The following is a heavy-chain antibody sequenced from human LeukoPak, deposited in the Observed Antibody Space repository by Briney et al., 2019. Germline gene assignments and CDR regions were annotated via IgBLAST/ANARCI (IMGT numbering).Heavy chain of an antibody. CDR1: GFTFSSYA. J-gene: IGHJ4*02. CDR2: ISYDGSNK. D-gene: IGHD5-18*01. V-gene: IGHV3-30*01. Sequence: EGSLRLSCAASGFTFSSYAMHWVRQAPGKGLEWVAVISYDGSNKYYADSVKGRFTISRDNSKNTLYLQMNSLRAEDTAVYYCAREIGYSRYFDYWGQGTLVTVSS. CDR3: AREIGYSRYFDY.